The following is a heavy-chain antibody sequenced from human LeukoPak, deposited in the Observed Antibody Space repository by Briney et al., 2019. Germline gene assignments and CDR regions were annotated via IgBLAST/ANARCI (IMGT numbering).Heavy chain of an antibody. Sequence: SETLSLTCAVYGGSFSGYYWSWIRQPPGKGLEWIGEINHSGSTNYNPSLKSRVPISVDTSKNQFSLKLSSVTAADTAVYYCARVVPAAMGRFDYWGQGTLVTVSS. CDR1: GGSFSGYY. CDR2: INHSGST. J-gene: IGHJ4*02. D-gene: IGHD2-2*01. V-gene: IGHV4-34*01. CDR3: ARVVPAAMGRFDY.